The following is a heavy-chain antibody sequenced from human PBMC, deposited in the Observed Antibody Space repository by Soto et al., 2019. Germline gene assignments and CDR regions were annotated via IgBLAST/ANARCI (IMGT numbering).Heavy chain of an antibody. CDR2: IRGSGAES. CDR1: GFSFSNFA. CDR3: ARSEGADGVVWFDT. D-gene: IGHD1-26*01. Sequence: EVQLLQSGGDLVQPGGSLRVSCVASGFSFSNFAMCWVRQAPGKGLEWVSGIRGSGAESHYADSVRGRFTISRDNSKNTVYLEMHSLNVGDTAVYYCARSEGADGVVWFDTWGQGTLVTVSS. V-gene: IGHV3-23*01. J-gene: IGHJ5*02.